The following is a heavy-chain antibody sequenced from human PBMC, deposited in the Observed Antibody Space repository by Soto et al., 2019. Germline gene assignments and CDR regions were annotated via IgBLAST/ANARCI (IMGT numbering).Heavy chain of an antibody. Sequence: QVQLVQSGAEVKKPGASVKVSCKASGYTFISYGITWVRQAPGQGLEWMAWISAYNGNTNSAQNLQGRVSMTIDTXXSTAYMELRSLRSDDTAVYYCARRLGGSYAYYFDYWGQGTLVTVSS. V-gene: IGHV1-18*01. J-gene: IGHJ4*02. CDR2: ISAYNGNT. CDR1: GYTFISYG. D-gene: IGHD3-16*01. CDR3: ARRLGGSYAYYFDY.